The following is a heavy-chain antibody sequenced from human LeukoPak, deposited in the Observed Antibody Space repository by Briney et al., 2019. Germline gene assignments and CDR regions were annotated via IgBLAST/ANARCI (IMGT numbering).Heavy chain of an antibody. V-gene: IGHV5-51*01. CDR1: GYSFTSYW. J-gene: IGHJ6*03. D-gene: IGHD6-6*01. Sequence: GESLKISCKGSGYSFTSYWIGWVRQMPGKGLEWMGTIYPGDSDTRYSPSFQVQVTISADKSISTAYLQWNSLKASDTAMYYCARGRSMAAEGDYMDVWGKGTTVTVSS. CDR2: IYPGDSDT. CDR3: ARGRSMAAEGDYMDV.